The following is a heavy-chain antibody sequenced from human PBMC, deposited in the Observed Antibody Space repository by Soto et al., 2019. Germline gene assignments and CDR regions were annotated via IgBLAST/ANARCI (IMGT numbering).Heavy chain of an antibody. D-gene: IGHD4-17*01. Sequence: QVQLQESGPGLVKPSETLSLTCTVSGGSISSYYWSWIRQPPGKGLEWIGYIYYSGSTNYNPSLKRRVPISVDTSKNQVSLKLSSVTAADTAVYYCARGNDYGDFFDYWGQGTLVTVSS. CDR2: IYYSGST. J-gene: IGHJ4*02. V-gene: IGHV4-59*01. CDR1: GGSISSYY. CDR3: ARGNDYGDFFDY.